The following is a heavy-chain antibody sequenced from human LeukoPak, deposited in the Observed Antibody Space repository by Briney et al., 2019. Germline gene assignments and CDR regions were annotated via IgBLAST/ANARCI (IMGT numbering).Heavy chain of an antibody. J-gene: IGHJ3*02. V-gene: IGHV1-69*13. CDR3: ARDCSSTSCYGAFDI. CDR1: GGTFSSYA. Sequence: SVKVSCKASGGTFSSYAISWVRQAPGQGLEWMGGIIPIFGTANYAQKFQGRVTITADESTSTAYMELSSLRSEDTAVYYCARDCSSTSCYGAFDIWGQGTMVTVSP. CDR2: IIPIFGTA. D-gene: IGHD2-2*01.